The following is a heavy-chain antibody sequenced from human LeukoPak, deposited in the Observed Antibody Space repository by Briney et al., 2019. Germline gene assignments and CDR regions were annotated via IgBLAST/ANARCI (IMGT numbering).Heavy chain of an antibody. CDR1: GGSISSGGYY. Sequence: SQTLSLTCTVSGGSISSGGYYWSWIRQPPGKGLEWIGYIYHSGSTYYNPSLKSRVTISVDRSKNQFSLKLSSVTAADTAVYYCARYSSSPGAFDIWGQGTMVTVSS. V-gene: IGHV4-30-2*01. CDR2: IYHSGST. J-gene: IGHJ3*02. CDR3: ARYSSSPGAFDI. D-gene: IGHD6-6*01.